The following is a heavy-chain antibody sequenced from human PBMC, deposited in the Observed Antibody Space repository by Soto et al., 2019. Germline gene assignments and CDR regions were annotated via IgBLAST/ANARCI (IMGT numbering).Heavy chain of an antibody. V-gene: IGHV5-10-1*01. CDR1: GYRFTTDW. CDR2: IDPSDSYT. Sequence: PGESLKISCKGSGYRFTTDWIAWVRQMPGKGLEWMGRIDPSDSYTNYSPSFQGHVTISADKSISTAYLQWSSLKASDTATYYCARHEVVVAATLFDYWGQGTLVTVSS. CDR3: ARHEVVVAATLFDY. J-gene: IGHJ4*02. D-gene: IGHD2-15*01.